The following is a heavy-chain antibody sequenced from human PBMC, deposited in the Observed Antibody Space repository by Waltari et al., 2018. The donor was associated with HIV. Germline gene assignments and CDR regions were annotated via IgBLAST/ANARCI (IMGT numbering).Heavy chain of an antibody. CDR2: IYPVNADT. CDR1: GYSFTRYG. J-gene: IGHJ3*02. D-gene: IGHD1-20*01. Sequence: EVQLVQSGAEVKKPGEPLKITCTGSGYSFTRYGLAWVRQMPGKGLDWMGVIYPVNADTRYSPAFQRQVTISADKSISTAYLQWSSLKASDTAMYYCARPSITGITDACDIWGQGTMVTVSS. V-gene: IGHV5-51*01. CDR3: ARPSITGITDACDI.